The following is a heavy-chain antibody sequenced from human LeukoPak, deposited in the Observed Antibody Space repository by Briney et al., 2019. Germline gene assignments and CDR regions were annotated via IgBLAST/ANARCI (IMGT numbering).Heavy chain of an antibody. CDR3: ARTDGIVVVTASVAVFDP. J-gene: IGHJ5*02. CDR2: INPNSGGT. D-gene: IGHD2-21*02. Sequence: ASVKVSCKASGYTFTGYYMHWVRQAPGQGLEWMGWINPNSGGTNYAQKFQGGVTMTRDTSISTAYMELSRLRSDDTAVYYCARTDGIVVVTASVAVFDPWGQGTLVTVSS. V-gene: IGHV1-2*02. CDR1: GYTFTGYY.